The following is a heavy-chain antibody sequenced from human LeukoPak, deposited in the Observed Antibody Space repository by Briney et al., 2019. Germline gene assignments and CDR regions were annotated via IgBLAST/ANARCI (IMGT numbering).Heavy chain of an antibody. J-gene: IGHJ4*02. Sequence: ASVKGSCKASGHTFSSYGISWVRQAPGQGLEWMGWISAYNGNINYIQKFQGRVTMTTDTSTSTAYMELRSLRSDDTAVYYCAREHGSGSYYNPVGFDYWGQGTLVTVSS. CDR1: GHTFSSYG. D-gene: IGHD3-10*01. CDR3: AREHGSGSYYNPVGFDY. CDR2: ISAYNGNI. V-gene: IGHV1-18*01.